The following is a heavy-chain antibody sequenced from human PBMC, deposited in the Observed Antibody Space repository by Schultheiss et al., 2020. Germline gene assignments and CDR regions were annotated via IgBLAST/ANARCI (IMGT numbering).Heavy chain of an antibody. V-gene: IGHV4-61*05. CDR1: GGSISSSSYY. Sequence: SETLSLTCTVSGGSISSSSYYWGWIRQPPGKGLEWIGYIYYSGSTNYNPSLKSRVTISVDTSKNQFSLKLSSVTAADTAVYYCARALATWGMDVWGQGTTVTVSS. CDR2: IYYSGST. J-gene: IGHJ6*02. D-gene: IGHD5-12*01. CDR3: ARALATWGMDV.